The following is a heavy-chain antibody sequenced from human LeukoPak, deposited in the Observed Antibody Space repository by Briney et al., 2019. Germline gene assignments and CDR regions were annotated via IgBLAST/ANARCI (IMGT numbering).Heavy chain of an antibody. CDR3: ARERRGWLVQIRNYYYYMDV. CDR1: GYTFTSYY. V-gene: IGHV1-2*02. J-gene: IGHJ6*03. D-gene: IGHD6-19*01. CDR2: INPNSGGT. Sequence: RASVKVSCKASGYTFTSYYMHWVRQAPGQGLEWMGWINPNSGGTNYAQKFQGRVTMTRDTSISTAYMELSRLRSDDTAVYYCARERRGWLVQIRNYYYYMDVWGKGTTVTVSS.